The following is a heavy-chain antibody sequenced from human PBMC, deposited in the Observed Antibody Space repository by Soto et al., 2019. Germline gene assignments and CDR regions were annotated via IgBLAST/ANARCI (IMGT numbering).Heavy chain of an antibody. CDR3: ARGVQYYDILTGYHNDAYGI. Sequence: EVQLVESGGGLVKPGGSLRLSCAASGFTFSSYSMNWVRQAPGKGLEWVSSISSSSSYIYYADSVKGRFTISRANAKNTLHLQMDRLRAEVTAVYYCARGVQYYDILTGYHNDAYGIWRQGRMVAVSS. J-gene: IGHJ3*02. D-gene: IGHD3-9*01. CDR1: GFTFSSYS. CDR2: ISSSSSYI. V-gene: IGHV3-21*01.